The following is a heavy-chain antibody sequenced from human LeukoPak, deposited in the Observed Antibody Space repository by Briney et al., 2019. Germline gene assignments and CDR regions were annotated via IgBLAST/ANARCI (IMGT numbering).Heavy chain of an antibody. CDR1: GFTFNTYE. J-gene: IGHJ4*02. CDR2: ISGSDTI. D-gene: IGHD5-12*01. V-gene: IGHV3-48*03. Sequence: PGGSLRLSCAASGFTFNTYEMNWVRQAPGKGLEWVSYISGSDTIYYADSVKGRFTISRDNAKNSLYLQMNSLRAEDTAVYYCAKEGGQWLLENWGQGTLVTVSS. CDR3: AKEGGQWLLEN.